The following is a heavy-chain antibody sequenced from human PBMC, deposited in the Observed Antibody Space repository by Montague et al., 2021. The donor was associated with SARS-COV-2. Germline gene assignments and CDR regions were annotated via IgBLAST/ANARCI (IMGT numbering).Heavy chain of an antibody. J-gene: IGHJ4*02. D-gene: IGHD3-10*01. CDR1: GGSIRTTAYY. CDR2: VYFSGTT. V-gene: IGHV4-30-4*08. Sequence: TLSLTCTVSGGSIRTTAYYWGWLRQSPGKGLEWIGYVYFSGTTYFNPSLQTRTTISIDTSKSRFSLKLRSVTAADTAVYFCVRAADNYYPSGPLLGFDLWGLGTLVTVSS. CDR3: VRAADNYYPSGPLLGFDL.